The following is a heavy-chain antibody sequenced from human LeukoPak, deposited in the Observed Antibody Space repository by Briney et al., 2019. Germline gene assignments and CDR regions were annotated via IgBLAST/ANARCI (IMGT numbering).Heavy chain of an antibody. V-gene: IGHV1-69*13. CDR1: GGTFSSYA. CDR3: ARGRYCSGGSCYSAHPYYYYGMDV. J-gene: IGHJ6*02. Sequence: ASVKVSCKASGGTFSSYAISWVRQAPGQGLGWMGGIIPIFGTANYAQKFQGRVTITADESTSTAYMELSSLRSEDTAVYYCARGRYCSGGSCYSAHPYYYYGMDVWGQGTTVTVSS. D-gene: IGHD2-15*01. CDR2: IIPIFGTA.